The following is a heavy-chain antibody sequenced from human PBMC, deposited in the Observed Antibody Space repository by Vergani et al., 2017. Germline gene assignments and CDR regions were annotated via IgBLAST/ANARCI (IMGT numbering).Heavy chain of an antibody. J-gene: IGHJ6*03. D-gene: IGHD2-2*01. CDR1: GYTFTSYG. V-gene: IGHV1-18*01. Sequence: QVQLVQSGAEVKKPGASVKVSCKASGYTFTSYGISWVRQAPGQGLEWMGWISAYNGNTNYEQKLQGRVTMTTDTSTSTAYMELMSLRSDGTAVYYCARVRVVVVPAAKLEPHYMDVWGRGNTVSVSS. CDR2: ISAYNGNT. CDR3: ARVRVVVVPAAKLEPHYMDV.